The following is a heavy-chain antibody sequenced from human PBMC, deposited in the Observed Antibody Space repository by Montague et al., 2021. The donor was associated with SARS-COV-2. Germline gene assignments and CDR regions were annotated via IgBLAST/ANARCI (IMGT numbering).Heavy chain of an antibody. CDR3: ATLSRRTAAGTRDYFGLDV. D-gene: IGHD6-13*01. V-gene: IGHV4-4*02. J-gene: IGHJ6*02. CDR2: IFHSGTI. Sequence: SETLSLTCRVSGDSISTRTWWTWVRQSPEKGLEWIGEIFHSGTINYNPSLKSRVSISVDKSNNQFSLRLSSLIAADTAVYYCATLSRRTAAGTRDYFGLDVCGQGTTVVVSS. CDR1: GDSISTRTW.